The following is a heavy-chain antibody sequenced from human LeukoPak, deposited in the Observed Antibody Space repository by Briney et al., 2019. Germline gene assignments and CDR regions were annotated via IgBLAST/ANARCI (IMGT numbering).Heavy chain of an antibody. CDR2: ISAYNGNT. V-gene: IGHV1-18*01. D-gene: IGHD6-6*01. CDR3: ARDAFHGSSLYYYYYMDV. CDR1: GYTFTSYG. Sequence: GASVKVSCKASGYTFTSYGISWVRQAPGQGLEWMGWISAYNGNTNYAQKLQGRVTMTTDTSTSTAYMELRSLRSDDTAVYYCARDAFHGSSLYYYYYMDVWGKGTTVTVSS. J-gene: IGHJ6*03.